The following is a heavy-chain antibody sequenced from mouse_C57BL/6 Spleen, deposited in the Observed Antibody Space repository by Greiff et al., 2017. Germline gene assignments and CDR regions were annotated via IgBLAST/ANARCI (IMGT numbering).Heavy chain of an antibody. D-gene: IGHD3-2*02. CDR3: TAQATRYYFDY. V-gene: IGHV6-3*01. CDR1: GFTFSNYW. Sequence: EVKVLESGGGLVQPGGSMKLSCVASGFTFSNYWMNWVRQSPEKGLEWVAQIRLKSDNYATHYAESVKGRFTISRDDSKSSVYLQMNNLRAEDTGIYYCTAQATRYYFDYWGQGTTLTVSS. CDR2: IRLKSDNYAT. J-gene: IGHJ2*01.